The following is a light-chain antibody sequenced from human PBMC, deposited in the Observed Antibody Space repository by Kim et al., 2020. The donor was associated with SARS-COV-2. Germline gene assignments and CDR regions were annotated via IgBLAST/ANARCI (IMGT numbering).Light chain of an antibody. CDR2: DSN. CDR3: ATWDDSLTGFV. J-gene: IGLJ1*01. Sequence: QSVLTQPPSASGTPGQRVTISCSGSSSNIGINVVNWYQQLPGTAPKLLIYDSNQQPSGVPDRFSGSKSVTSASLAISGLQSEDEADYFCATWDDSLTGFVLGTGTKVTVL. CDR1: SSNIGINV. V-gene: IGLV1-44*01.